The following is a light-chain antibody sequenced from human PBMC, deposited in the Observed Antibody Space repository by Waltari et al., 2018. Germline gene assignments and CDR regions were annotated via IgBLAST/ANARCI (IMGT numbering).Light chain of an antibody. CDR3: QQYDSLPRT. CDR1: QNITNY. J-gene: IGKJ4*02. CDR2: GAS. V-gene: IGKV1-33*01. Sequence: TCQASQNITNYVDWYQQKPGKAPRLLIYGASNWETGVPERFSGSGSGTEFTLTISSLQPEDFATYYCQQYDSLPRTFGRGTKVEIK.